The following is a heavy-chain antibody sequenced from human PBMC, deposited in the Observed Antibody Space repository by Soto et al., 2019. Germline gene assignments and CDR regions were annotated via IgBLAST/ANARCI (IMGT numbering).Heavy chain of an antibody. Sequence: CLRLSCTGFGFRFSDYAVTWVRQTPGKGLEWVGFIASKTYGATREYAASVKGRFIISRDDPNSIAYLQMNGLKIEDTAVYFCTRLPPDWFRTNSFEIWGQGTRVTVSS. CDR2: IASKTYGATR. D-gene: IGHD3-9*01. CDR3: TRLPPDWFRTNSFEI. J-gene: IGHJ3*02. V-gene: IGHV3-49*04. CDR1: GFRFSDYA.